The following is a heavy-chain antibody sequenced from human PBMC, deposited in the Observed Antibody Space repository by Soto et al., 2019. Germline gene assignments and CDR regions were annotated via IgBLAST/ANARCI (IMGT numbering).Heavy chain of an antibody. Sequence: QVQLQESGPGLVKPSQTLSLTCTVSGGSISSGGYYWSWIRQHPGKGLEWIGYIYYSGSTYYNTSLKSRVTISVDTSKNQFSLKLSSVPAADTAVYYCASLERPLRYFDWFLGIDYWGQGTLVTVSS. J-gene: IGHJ4*02. CDR2: IYYSGST. D-gene: IGHD3-9*01. CDR1: GGSISSGGYY. CDR3: ASLERPLRYFDWFLGIDY. V-gene: IGHV4-31*03.